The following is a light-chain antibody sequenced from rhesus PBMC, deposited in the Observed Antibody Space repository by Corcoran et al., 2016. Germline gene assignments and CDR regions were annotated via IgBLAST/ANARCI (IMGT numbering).Light chain of an antibody. Sequence: QSMLTQPPSASGAPGQSVTISCSGSNSNIRDNGVHWYQQLSGLAPKLLLYRNNQRPSGVPDRFSGSKSGTSAPLAITGLQSEDEADYYCEAWDGSLSAYIFGPGTRLTVL. CDR2: RNN. J-gene: IGLJ1*01. CDR3: EAWDGSLSAYI. V-gene: IGLV1-77*02. CDR1: NSNIRDNG.